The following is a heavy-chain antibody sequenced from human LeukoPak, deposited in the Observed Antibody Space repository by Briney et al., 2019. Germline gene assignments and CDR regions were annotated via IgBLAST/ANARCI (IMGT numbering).Heavy chain of an antibody. J-gene: IGHJ3*02. CDR1: GGSISRYY. CDR2: IYYSGST. D-gene: IGHD3-3*01. Sequence: SETLSLTCTVAGGSISRYYWIWIRQPPGKGLEWIGYIYYSGSTNYNPSLKSRVTISVDTSKNQFSLKLRSVTAADTAVYYCERVSGYTPGLRFLEWRPDAFDIWGQGTMVTVSS. CDR3: ERVSGYTPGLRFLEWRPDAFDI. V-gene: IGHV4-59*01.